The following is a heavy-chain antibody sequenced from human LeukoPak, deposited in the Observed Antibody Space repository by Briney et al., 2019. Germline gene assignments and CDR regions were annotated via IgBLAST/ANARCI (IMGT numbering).Heavy chain of an antibody. D-gene: IGHD4-17*01. J-gene: IGHJ4*02. CDR2: IYYSGST. V-gene: IGHV4-59*12. Sequence: PSETLSLTCTVSGGSISSYYWSWIRQPPGKGLEWIGYIYYSGSTNYNPSLKSRVTISIDTSKNHFSLRLSSVTAADTAVYYCARETTARGYFDYWGQGTLVTVPS. CDR1: GGSISSYY. CDR3: ARETTARGYFDY.